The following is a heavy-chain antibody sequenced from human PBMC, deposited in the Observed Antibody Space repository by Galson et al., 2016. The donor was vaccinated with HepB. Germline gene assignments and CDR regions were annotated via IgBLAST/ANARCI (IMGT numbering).Heavy chain of an antibody. D-gene: IGHD2-2*01. CDR1: GGSISSGDYY. CDR3: ARRTVVPTAGNWFDP. CDR2: IYYSGST. V-gene: IGHV4-30-4*01. Sequence: TLSLTCTVSGGSISSGDYYWSWIRQPPGKGLEWIGYIYYSGSTYYNPSLKSRFTIPVDTFKNQFSLNLGSVTAADTAVYYCARRTVVPTAGNWFDPWGQGTLVTVSS. J-gene: IGHJ5*02.